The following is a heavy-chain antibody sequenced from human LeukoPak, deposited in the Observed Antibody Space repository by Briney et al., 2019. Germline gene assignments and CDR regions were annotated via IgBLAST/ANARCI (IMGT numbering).Heavy chain of an antibody. CDR3: ARDWYICSGGSCGLFEY. J-gene: IGHJ4*02. CDR2: FGYDGSNK. Sequence: GGSLRPPGPALGLTLGNIGRHWVGKAPGKGLEGGAIFGYDGSNKYYVDSVKGRFTISRDNSKNTLYLQMNNLRAEDTAVYYCARDWYICSGGSCGLFEYWGQGALVTVSS. CDR1: GLTLGNIG. D-gene: IGHD2-15*01. V-gene: IGHV3-33*01.